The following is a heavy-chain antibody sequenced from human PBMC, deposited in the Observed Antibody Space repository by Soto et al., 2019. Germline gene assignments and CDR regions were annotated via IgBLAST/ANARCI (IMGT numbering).Heavy chain of an antibody. CDR3: ARESAPRVGVVVVAATPMDV. D-gene: IGHD2-15*01. V-gene: IGHV1-69*08. J-gene: IGHJ6*02. CDR1: GGTFSSYT. CDR2: IIPILGIA. Sequence: QVQLVQSGAEVKKPGSSVKVSCKASGGTFSSYTISWVRQAPGQGLEWMGRIIPILGIANYAQKFQGRVTITADKSTSTASMELSSLRSEDTAVYYCARESAPRVGVVVVAATPMDVWGQGTTVTVSS.